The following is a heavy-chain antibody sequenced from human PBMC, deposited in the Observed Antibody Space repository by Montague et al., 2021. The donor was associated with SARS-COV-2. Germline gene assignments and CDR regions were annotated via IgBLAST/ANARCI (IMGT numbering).Heavy chain of an antibody. Sequence: SETLSLTCTLSGGSISGYYGSWIRQSPGKGLEWIGYIYYSGSTTXNPALKNRVSISVDSAKRQFSLKLSAVTAADSAVYYCARHLPYSGSYNWFDPWGQGTLVTVSS. V-gene: IGHV4-59*08. J-gene: IGHJ5*02. CDR2: IYYSGST. CDR3: ARHLPYSGSYNWFDP. CDR1: GGSISGYY. D-gene: IGHD1-26*01.